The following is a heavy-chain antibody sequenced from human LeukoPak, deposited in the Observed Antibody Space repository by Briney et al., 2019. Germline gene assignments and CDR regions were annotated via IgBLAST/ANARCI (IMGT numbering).Heavy chain of an antibody. J-gene: IGHJ3*02. CDR3: ARDRYYGSGSYYTDPDAFDI. V-gene: IGHV4-59*01. Sequence: PSETLSLTCTVSGGSISSYYWSWIRQPPGKGLEWIGYISYSGSPNYNPSLKSRVTISVETSKNQFSLKLTSVTAADTAVYYCARDRYYGSGSYYTDPDAFDIWGQGTMVTVSS. CDR1: GGSISSYY. CDR2: ISYSGSP. D-gene: IGHD3-10*01.